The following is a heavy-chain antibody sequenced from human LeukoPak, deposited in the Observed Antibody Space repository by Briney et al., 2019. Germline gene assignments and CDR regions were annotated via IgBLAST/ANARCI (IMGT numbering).Heavy chain of an antibody. CDR1: GGSISSGSYY. CDR3: ARGARHIDY. J-gene: IGHJ4*02. Sequence: SETLSLTCTVSGGSISSGSYYWSWIRQPAGKGLGWIGRIYTSGSTNHNPSLKSRVTISVDTSKNQFSLKLSSVTAADTAVYYCARGARHIDYWGQGTLVTVSS. D-gene: IGHD6-6*01. CDR2: IYTSGST. V-gene: IGHV4-61*02.